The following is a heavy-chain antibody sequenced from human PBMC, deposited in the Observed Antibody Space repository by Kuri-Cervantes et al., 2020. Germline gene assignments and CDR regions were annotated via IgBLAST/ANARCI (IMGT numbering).Heavy chain of an antibody. V-gene: IGHV3-23*01. Sequence: GGSLRLSCAVSGGSISSSNWWSWVRQPPGKGLEWVSAISGSGGSTYYADSVKGRFTISRDNSKNTLYLQMNSLRAEDTAVYYCAKGTVFRELDYWGQGTLVTVSS. J-gene: IGHJ4*02. CDR1: GGSISSSN. D-gene: IGHD3-10*02. CDR3: AKGTVFRELDY. CDR2: ISGSGGST.